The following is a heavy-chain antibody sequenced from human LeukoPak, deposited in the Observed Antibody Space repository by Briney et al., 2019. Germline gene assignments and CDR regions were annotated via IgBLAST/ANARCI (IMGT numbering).Heavy chain of an antibody. CDR2: IYSGGST. CDR3: ARDSYSASYYLDY. CDR1: GFTVSSNY. Sequence: GGSLRLSCAASGFTVSSNYMSWVRQGPGEGVEWGSVIYSGGSTYYAEYVKGRVTISRDNSTNTGYRHMNSLTAEDTAAYHCARDSYSASYYLDYWGQGTLVTVSS. V-gene: IGHV3-53*05. J-gene: IGHJ4*02. D-gene: IGHD1-26*01.